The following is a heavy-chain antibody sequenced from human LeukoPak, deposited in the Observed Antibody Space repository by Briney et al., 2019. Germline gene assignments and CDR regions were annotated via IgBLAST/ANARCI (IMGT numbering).Heavy chain of an antibody. CDR3: ARDPQYYYDSSGYYRPGFFDY. CDR1: GGSISSYY. Sequence: SETLSLTCTVSGGSISSYYWSWIRQPPGKGLGWIGYIYYSGSTNYNPSLKSRVTISVGTSKNQFSLKLSSVTAADTAVYYCARDPQYYYDSSGYYRPGFFDYWGQGTLVTVSS. V-gene: IGHV4-59*01. J-gene: IGHJ4*02. CDR2: IYYSGST. D-gene: IGHD3-22*01.